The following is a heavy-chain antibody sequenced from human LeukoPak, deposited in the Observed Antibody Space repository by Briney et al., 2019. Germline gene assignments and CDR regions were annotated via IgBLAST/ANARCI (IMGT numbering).Heavy chain of an antibody. Sequence: PSETRSLTCTVSGGSISSYYWSWIRQPPGKGLEWIGYIYYSGSTNYNPSLKSRVTISVDTSKNQFSLKLSSVTAADTAVYYCASGRYCSGGSCYGIPNYWGQGTLVTVSS. CDR2: IYYSGST. V-gene: IGHV4-59*08. J-gene: IGHJ4*02. CDR3: ASGRYCSGGSCYGIPNY. CDR1: GGSISSYY. D-gene: IGHD2-15*01.